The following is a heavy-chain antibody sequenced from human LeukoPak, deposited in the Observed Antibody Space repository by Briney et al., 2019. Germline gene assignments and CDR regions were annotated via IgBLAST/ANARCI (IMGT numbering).Heavy chain of an antibody. CDR2: ISGGGVAI. CDR1: GFNFRYYA. V-gene: IGHV3-23*01. Sequence: GGSLRLSCAASGFNFRYYAMSWVRQAPGKGLQWVSAISGGGVAIYYADSVKGRFTISRDNSKNTLYLQMNSLRAEDTAVYYCAKDGFDYYDSSGYYYFNYWGQGTLVTVSS. J-gene: IGHJ4*02. D-gene: IGHD3-22*01. CDR3: AKDGFDYYDSSGYYYFNY.